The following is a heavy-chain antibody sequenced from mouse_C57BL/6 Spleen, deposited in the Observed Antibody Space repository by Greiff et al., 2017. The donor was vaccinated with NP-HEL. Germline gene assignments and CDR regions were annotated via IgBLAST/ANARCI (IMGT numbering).Heavy chain of an antibody. J-gene: IGHJ3*01. CDR3: ATYSNYSWFAY. CDR2: INPYNGGT. V-gene: IGHV1-19*01. CDR1: GYTFTDYY. D-gene: IGHD2-5*01. Sequence: EVQLVESGPVLVKPGASVKMSCKASGYTFTDYYMNWVKQSHGKSLEWIGVINPYNGGTSYNQKFKGKATLTVDKSSSTAYMELNSLTSEDSAVYYCATYSNYSWFAYWGQGTLVTVSA.